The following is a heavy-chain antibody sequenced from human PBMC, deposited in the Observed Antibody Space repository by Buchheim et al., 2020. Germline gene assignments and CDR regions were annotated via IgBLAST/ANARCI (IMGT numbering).Heavy chain of an antibody. Sequence: EVQLVESGGGLVQPGGSLRLSCAASGFTFSSYEMNWVRQAPGKGLEWVSYISSSGSTIYYADSVKGRFTISRDNAKNSLYLQMNSLRAEDTAVYYCARAYYGSGSYWGYYYGMDVWGQGTT. J-gene: IGHJ6*02. CDR3: ARAYYGSGSYWGYYYGMDV. CDR1: GFTFSSYE. V-gene: IGHV3-48*03. CDR2: ISSSGSTI. D-gene: IGHD3-10*01.